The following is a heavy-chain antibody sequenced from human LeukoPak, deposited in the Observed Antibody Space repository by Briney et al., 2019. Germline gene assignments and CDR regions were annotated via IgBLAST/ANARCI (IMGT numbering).Heavy chain of an antibody. J-gene: IGHJ5*02. CDR3: AESRTVVTAILSFVWFDP. CDR1: GGTFSSYA. CDR2: IIPIFGTA. D-gene: IGHD2-21*02. Sequence: SVKVSCKASGGTFSSYAISWVRQAPGQGLEWMGGIIPIFGTANYAQKLQGRVTITADESTSTAYMELSSLRSEDTAVYYCAESRTVVTAILSFVWFDPWGQGTLVTVSS. V-gene: IGHV1-69*13.